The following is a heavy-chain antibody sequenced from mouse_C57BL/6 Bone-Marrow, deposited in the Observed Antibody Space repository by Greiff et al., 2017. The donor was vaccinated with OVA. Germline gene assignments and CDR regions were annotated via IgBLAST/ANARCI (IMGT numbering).Heavy chain of an antibody. Sequence: VQLQQSGAELVKPADSVKLSCTASGFNIKDYYMHWVKQRPEQGLEWIGRIDPEDGATKYAPNFQGKATMTADTASNTAYLQLSSLKSEDTAVYNCACVRYFDYWGQGTTLTVSS. CDR2: IDPEDGAT. CDR3: ACVRYFDY. CDR1: GFNIKDYY. V-gene: IGHV14-2*01. J-gene: IGHJ2*01. D-gene: IGHD1-1*01.